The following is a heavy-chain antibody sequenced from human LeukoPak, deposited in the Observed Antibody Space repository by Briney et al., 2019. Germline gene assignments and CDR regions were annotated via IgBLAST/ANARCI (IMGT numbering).Heavy chain of an antibody. D-gene: IGHD3-22*01. CDR3: ARVHPPGGSSGYYEGHFDY. J-gene: IGHJ4*02. CDR1: DYSIRSGGYS. V-gene: IGHV4-61*08. CDR2: IYNSGST. Sequence: KTSETLSLTCAVSDYSIRSGGYSWNWIRQPPGKGLEWIGYIYNSGSTNYNPSLKSRVTISVDTSKNQFSLKLSSVTAADTAVYYCARVHPPGGSSGYYEGHFDYWGQGTLVTVSS.